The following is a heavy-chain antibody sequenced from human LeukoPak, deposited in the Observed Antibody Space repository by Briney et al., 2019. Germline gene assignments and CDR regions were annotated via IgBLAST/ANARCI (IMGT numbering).Heavy chain of an antibody. CDR2: IGSSSSHT. D-gene: IGHD5-24*01. V-gene: IGHV3-21*01. CDR1: GFTFSSYR. J-gene: IGHJ4*02. Sequence: GGSLRLSCAASGFTFSSYRMNWVRQAPGKGQEWVSLIGSSSSHTYNADSVKGRFTISRDNAKNSLYLEMNSLRVEDTAVYYCARTRDGYNFGPFDCWGQGTLVTVSS. CDR3: ARTRDGYNFGPFDC.